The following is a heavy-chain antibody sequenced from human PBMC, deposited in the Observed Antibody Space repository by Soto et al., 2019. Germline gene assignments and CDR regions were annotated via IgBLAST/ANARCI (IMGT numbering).Heavy chain of an antibody. D-gene: IGHD2-2*01. V-gene: IGHV1-18*01. Sequence: QVQLVQSGAEVKKPGASVKVSCKTSGYTFRSYSISWVRQAPGQGLEWMGWINVYNGNKKYANNLQGRVTLTTETSTSTAYMELRSLRSDDTAVYYCARDLAVGWFDPWGQGTLVTVSS. J-gene: IGHJ5*02. CDR2: INVYNGNK. CDR3: ARDLAVGWFDP. CDR1: GYTFRSYS.